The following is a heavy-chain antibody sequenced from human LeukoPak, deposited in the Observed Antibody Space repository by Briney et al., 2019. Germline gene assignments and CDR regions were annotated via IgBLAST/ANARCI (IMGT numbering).Heavy chain of an antibody. CDR2: INHSRST. J-gene: IGHJ6*03. CDR1: GGSFNDYY. V-gene: IGHV4-34*01. CDR3: ARLGRWFGQFYMDV. D-gene: IGHD3-10*01. Sequence: TSETLSLTCAVYGGSFNDYYWSWIRQPPGMALEWIGEINHSRSTNYTPSLQSRVTISIDTSNNQFSLKLSSVTAADTAVYYCARLGRWFGQFYMDVWDKGTTVTISS.